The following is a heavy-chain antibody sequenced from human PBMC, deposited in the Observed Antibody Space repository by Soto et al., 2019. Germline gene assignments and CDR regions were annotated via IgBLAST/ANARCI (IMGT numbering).Heavy chain of an antibody. CDR2: INHSGST. J-gene: IGHJ4*02. D-gene: IGHD1-26*01. V-gene: IGHV4-39*07. Sequence: PSETLSLTCTVSGGSISSGGYYWSWIRQPPGKGLEWIGEINHSGSTNYNPSLKSRVTISVDTSKNQFSLKLSSVTAADTAVYYCAIVGVSFDYWGQGTLVTVSS. CDR3: AIVGVSFDY. CDR1: GGSISSGGYY.